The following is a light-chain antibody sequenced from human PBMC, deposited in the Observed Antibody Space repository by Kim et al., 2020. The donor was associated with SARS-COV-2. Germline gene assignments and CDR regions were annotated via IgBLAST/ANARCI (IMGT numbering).Light chain of an antibody. CDR2: DTG. Sequence: TAPRNVASTTGVVTRGHNPYWFQQKPGQVPKTLIYDTGHKHSWTPARFSGSLLGGKAALTLSGAQPEDEAEYYCLFTYGGGRVFGGGTQLTVL. J-gene: IGLJ3*02. CDR3: LFTYGGGRV. V-gene: IGLV7-46*01. CDR1: TGVVTRGHN.